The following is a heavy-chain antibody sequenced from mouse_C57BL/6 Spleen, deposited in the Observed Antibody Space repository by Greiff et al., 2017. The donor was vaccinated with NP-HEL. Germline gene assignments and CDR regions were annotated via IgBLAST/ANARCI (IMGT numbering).Heavy chain of an antibody. CDR1: GFTFSDYY. J-gene: IGHJ2*01. V-gene: IGHV5-16*01. CDR3: ARETKAYFDY. CDR2: INYDGSST. Sequence: DVQLVESEGGLVQPGSSMKLSCTASGFTFSDYYMAWVRQVPEKGLEWVANINYDGSSTYYLDSLKSRFIISRDNAKNILYLQMSSLKSEDTATYYCARETKAYFDYWGQGTTLTVSS.